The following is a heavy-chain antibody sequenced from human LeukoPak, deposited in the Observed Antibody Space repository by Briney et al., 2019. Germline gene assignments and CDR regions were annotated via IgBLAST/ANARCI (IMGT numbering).Heavy chain of an antibody. CDR2: ISYDGSNK. D-gene: IGHD3-10*01. CDR1: GFTFSSYG. CDR3: AKPAMVRGTIPEFDY. Sequence: GGSLRLSCAASGFTFSSYGMHWVRQAPGKGLEWVAVISYDGSNKYYADSVKGRFTISRDNSKNTLYLQMNSLRAEDTAVYYCAKPAMVRGTIPEFDYWGQGTLVTVSS. V-gene: IGHV3-30*18. J-gene: IGHJ4*02.